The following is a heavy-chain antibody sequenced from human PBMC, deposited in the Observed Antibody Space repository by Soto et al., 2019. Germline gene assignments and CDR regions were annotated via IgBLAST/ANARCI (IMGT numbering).Heavy chain of an antibody. CDR2: ISGSGSGT. CDR3: AKGGSGYYDTFDY. CDR1: GFTFSSYS. V-gene: IGHV3-23*01. J-gene: IGHJ4*02. Sequence: PGGSLRVSCAASGFTFSSYSIYWVRQAPGKGLEWVSGISGSGSGTYYADSVKGRFTISRDNSKNTLYLQMNGLRAADTAVYYCAKGGSGYYDTFDYWGQGTLVTVSS. D-gene: IGHD3-22*01.